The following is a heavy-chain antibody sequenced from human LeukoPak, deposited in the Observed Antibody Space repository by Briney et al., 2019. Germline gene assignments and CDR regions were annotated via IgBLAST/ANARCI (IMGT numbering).Heavy chain of an antibody. Sequence: GGSLRLSCAASGFTFSSYALSWVRQAPGKGLEWVSAISGSGGSTYYADSVKGRFTISRDNSKNTLYLQMNSLRAEDTAVYYCAKNSSDYSSSFFDYWGQGTLVTVSS. J-gene: IGHJ4*02. D-gene: IGHD6-6*01. CDR2: ISGSGGST. CDR1: GFTFSSYA. V-gene: IGHV3-23*01. CDR3: AKNSSDYSSSFFDY.